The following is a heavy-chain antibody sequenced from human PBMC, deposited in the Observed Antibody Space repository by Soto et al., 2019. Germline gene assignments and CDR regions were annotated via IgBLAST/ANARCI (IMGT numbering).Heavy chain of an antibody. CDR2: IYYSGST. V-gene: IGHV4-39*01. J-gene: IGHJ1*01. CDR1: GGSISGSDYN. CDR3: ARHLYGSGIVGQH. D-gene: IGHD3-10*01. Sequence: QLQLQESGPGLVKPSETLSLTCTVSGGSISGSDYNWGWIRQPPGKGLEWIASIYYSGSTYYNPSPKGRLTISVDTAQNQFPLQLSSVTAADTAVYYCARHLYGSGIVGQHWGQGTLVTVSS.